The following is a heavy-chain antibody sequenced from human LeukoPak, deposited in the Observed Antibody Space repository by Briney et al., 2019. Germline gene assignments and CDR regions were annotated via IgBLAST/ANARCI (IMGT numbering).Heavy chain of an antibody. J-gene: IGHJ4*02. D-gene: IGHD1/OR15-1a*01. CDR2: ISGSGGST. CDR3: AKRAPVAAAGTGRYFDY. CDR1: GFTFSSYA. V-gene: IGHV3-23*01. Sequence: PGGSLTLYCAASGFTFSSYAMSWLPKAPGHGLEWVSAISGSGGSTYYADTVKGRFTISRDNSKNTLYLQMNSLRAEDTAVYYCAKRAPVAAAGTGRYFDYWGQGTLVTVSS.